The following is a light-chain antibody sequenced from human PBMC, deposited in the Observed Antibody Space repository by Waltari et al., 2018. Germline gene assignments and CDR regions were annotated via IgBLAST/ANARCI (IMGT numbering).Light chain of an antibody. V-gene: IGKV1-39*01. CDR2: AAS. J-gene: IGKJ1*01. CDR3: QQSYNFPWT. Sequence: DIQMTQSPSSLSASVGDRVTITCRASQSIGIHLNWYQQTPGEAPKLLIYAASTLQSGVPSRFSGSGSGTDFTLTISTLQPGDFATYYCQQSYNFPWTFGQGTKVEVK. CDR1: QSIGIH.